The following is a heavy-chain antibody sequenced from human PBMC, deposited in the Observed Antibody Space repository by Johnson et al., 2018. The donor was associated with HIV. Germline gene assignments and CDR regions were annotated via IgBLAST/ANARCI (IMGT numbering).Heavy chain of an antibody. CDR3: ARAHVSSSSSNDAFDI. D-gene: IGHD6-6*01. V-gene: IGHV3-11*04. CDR2: ISSSGSTI. CDR1: GFIFSDYY. J-gene: IGHJ3*02. Sequence: QVQLVESGGALVNPGGSLRLSCGASGFIFSDYYMSWIRQAPGKGLEWVSHISSSGSTIYYADSVKGRFTISRDNSNNTLYLQTNSLRAGDTAVYYCARAHVSSSSSNDAFDIWGQGTMVTVSS.